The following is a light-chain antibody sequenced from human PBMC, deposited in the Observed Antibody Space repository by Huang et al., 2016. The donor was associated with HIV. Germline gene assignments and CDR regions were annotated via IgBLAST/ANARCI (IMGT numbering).Light chain of an antibody. J-gene: IGKJ1*01. CDR1: QNIGSN. CDR2: AAS. CDR3: HQYDNWREWT. Sequence: EIVMAQSPATLSVSPGERATLSCRASQNIGSNLAWYQQQPGQAPRLLIYAASARASGVPARFSGSASGTGYTLTISSLQSEDFAVYYCHQYDNWREWTFGQGTKVEIK. V-gene: IGKV3-15*01.